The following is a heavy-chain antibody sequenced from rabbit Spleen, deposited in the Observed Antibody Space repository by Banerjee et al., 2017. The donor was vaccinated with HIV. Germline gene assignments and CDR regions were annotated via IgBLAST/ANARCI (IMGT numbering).Heavy chain of an antibody. CDR2: IEGGSSAFS. D-gene: IGHD5-1*01. Sequence: QSLEESGGDLVKPGASLTLTCTASGVSFSNNQYMCWVRQAPGKGLEWIACIEGGSSAFSYFARWAKGRFTISKTSSTTVTLQMTSLTAADTATYFCARDLVSVIGWNFNLWGQGTLVTVS. CDR3: ARDLVSVIGWNFNL. V-gene: IGHV1S40*01. CDR1: GVSFSNNQY. J-gene: IGHJ4*01.